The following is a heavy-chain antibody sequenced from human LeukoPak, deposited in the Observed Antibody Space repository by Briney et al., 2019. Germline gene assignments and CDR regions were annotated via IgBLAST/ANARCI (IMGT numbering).Heavy chain of an antibody. J-gene: IGHJ4*02. CDR2: MNPNSGNT. V-gene: IGHV1-8*01. D-gene: IGHD2-8*01. CDR1: GYTFTSYD. Sequence: GASVRVSCKASGYTFTSYDINWVRQATGQGLEWMGWMNPNSGNTGYAQKFQGRVTMTRNTSISTAYMELSSLRSEDTAVYYCASEVPRTSRFDHWGQGTLVTVSS. CDR3: ASEVPRTSRFDH.